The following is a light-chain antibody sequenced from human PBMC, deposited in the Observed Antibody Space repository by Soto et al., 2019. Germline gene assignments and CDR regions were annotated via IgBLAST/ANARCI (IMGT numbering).Light chain of an antibody. V-gene: IGLV4-69*01. J-gene: IGLJ2*01. Sequence: QALVPQSTSASASLGAWVKLTRTLSSGHSNYAIAWHQQQPEKGPRFLKKLNSDGSHSKGYGIPDRFSGSSSGAARHRTNSTLQSEDGADYYCQTWVTGIHIFGGGTKLTVL. CDR1: SGHSNYA. CDR2: LNSDGSH. CDR3: QTWVTGIHI.